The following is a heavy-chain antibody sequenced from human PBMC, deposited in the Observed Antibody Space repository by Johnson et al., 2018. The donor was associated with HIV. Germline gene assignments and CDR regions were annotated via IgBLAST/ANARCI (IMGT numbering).Heavy chain of an antibody. Sequence: VQLVESGGGLIQPGGSLRLSCAVFGFTVSRNYMSWVRQAPGKGMEWVSHITRTDLRTFYADSVRGRFNISRDNAKNALYVQMNSLRAEDTAVYFCARGPIADDAFDIWGQGTMVTVSS. CDR3: ARGPIADDAFDI. V-gene: IGHV3-66*03. CDR2: ITRTDLRT. CDR1: GFTVSRNY. D-gene: IGHD3-16*02. J-gene: IGHJ3*02.